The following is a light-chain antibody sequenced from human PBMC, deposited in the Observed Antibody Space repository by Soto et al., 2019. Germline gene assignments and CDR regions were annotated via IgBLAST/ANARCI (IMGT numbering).Light chain of an antibody. Sequence: DIQMTQAPSSLSAFVGDSVTITCRASQSVISYVNWYQQKPGHAPKLLVYGAISLQGGVPSRFSGSGTGTDFTLTNSGLQPEDSATYYCQPTYRHPPTFGPGTKV. CDR2: GAI. CDR3: QPTYRHPPT. J-gene: IGKJ1*01. CDR1: QSVISY. V-gene: IGKV1-39*01.